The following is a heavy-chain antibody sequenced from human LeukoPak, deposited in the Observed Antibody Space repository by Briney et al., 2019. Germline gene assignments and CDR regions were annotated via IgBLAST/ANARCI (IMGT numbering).Heavy chain of an antibody. D-gene: IGHD2-2*01. J-gene: IGHJ6*03. V-gene: IGHV4-61*02. CDR2: IYTSGST. Sequence: PSQTLSLTCTVSGGSISSGSYYWSWIRQPAGKGLEWIGRIYTSGSTNYNPSLKSRVTISVDTSKNQFSLKLSSVTAADTAVYYCARGLVVVVPAAHRGYYYYMDVWGKGTMVAVSS. CDR1: GGSISSGSYY. CDR3: ARGLVVVVPAAHRGYYYYMDV.